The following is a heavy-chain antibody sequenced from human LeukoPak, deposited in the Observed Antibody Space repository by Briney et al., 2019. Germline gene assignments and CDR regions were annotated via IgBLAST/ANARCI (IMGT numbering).Heavy chain of an antibody. J-gene: IGHJ4*02. D-gene: IGHD1-7*01. CDR1: GFTFSSYA. Sequence: GGSLRLSCAASGFTFSSYAMHWVRQAPGKGLEWVAVISYDGSNKYYADSVKGRFTNSRDNAKNSLYLQMSSLRAEDTAVYYCAGVPNYCFDYWGQGTLVTVSS. V-gene: IGHV3-30-3*01. CDR2: ISYDGSNK. CDR3: AGVPNYCFDY.